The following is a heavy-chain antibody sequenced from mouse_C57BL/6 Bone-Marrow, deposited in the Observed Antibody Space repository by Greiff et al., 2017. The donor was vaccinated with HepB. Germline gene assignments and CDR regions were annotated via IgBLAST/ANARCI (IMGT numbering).Heavy chain of an antibody. CDR2: ISYDGSN. Sequence: ESGPGLVKPSQSLSLTCSVTGYSITSGYYWNWIRQFPGNKLEWMGYISYDGSNNYNPSLKNRISITRDTSKNQFFLKLNSVTTEDTATYYCARVCGYYPMDYWGQGTSVTVSS. CDR3: ARVCGYYPMDY. J-gene: IGHJ4*01. CDR1: GYSITSGYY. V-gene: IGHV3-6*01.